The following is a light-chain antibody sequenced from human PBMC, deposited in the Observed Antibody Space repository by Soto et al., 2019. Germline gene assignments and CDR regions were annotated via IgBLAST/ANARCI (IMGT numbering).Light chain of an antibody. V-gene: IGKV1-39*01. J-gene: IGKJ3*01. CDR1: QSISTY. CDR3: QQSYDTPFT. Sequence: DIRMTQSPSSLSASVGDRVTITCRASQSISTYLSWYQQKPGKAPKLLIYGATRLQSGAPSRFTGSGSGTDFTLTISSLQPEDFATYFCQQSYDTPFTFGPGTKVDIK. CDR2: GAT.